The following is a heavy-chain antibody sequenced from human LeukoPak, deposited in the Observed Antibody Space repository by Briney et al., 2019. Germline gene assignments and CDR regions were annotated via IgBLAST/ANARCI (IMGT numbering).Heavy chain of an antibody. Sequence: GGSLRLSCAASGFTFSIYSMNWVRQAPGEGLEWLSYISADSNTIYYADSVKGRFTISRDNAKTSLYLQMNTLRDEDTAVYYCARDRAAPTWFFDLWGRGTLVLVSS. J-gene: IGHJ2*01. CDR1: GFTFSIYS. V-gene: IGHV3-48*02. D-gene: IGHD2-15*01. CDR3: ARDRAAPTWFFDL. CDR2: ISADSNTI.